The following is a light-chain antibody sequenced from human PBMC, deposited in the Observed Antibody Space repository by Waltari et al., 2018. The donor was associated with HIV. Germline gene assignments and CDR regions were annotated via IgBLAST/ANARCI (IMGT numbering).Light chain of an antibody. Sequence: SASLGASVQLTCTLSSGHSSYAIAWHQQQPDKGPRYLMKLNSDGSHSKGDGIPDRFSGSSSGAERNLTISSLQYEDEDDYYCQTWGNGLRVFGGGTKLTVL. CDR1: SGHSSYA. V-gene: IGLV4-69*01. CDR3: QTWGNGLRV. J-gene: IGLJ3*02. CDR2: LNSDGSH.